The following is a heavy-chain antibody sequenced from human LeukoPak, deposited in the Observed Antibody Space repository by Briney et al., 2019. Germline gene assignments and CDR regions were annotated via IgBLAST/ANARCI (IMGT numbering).Heavy chain of an antibody. V-gene: IGHV1-46*01. CDR1: GYTFTSYY. CDR3: ALEALRYFDWLPSPFDY. CDR2: INPSGGST. Sequence: ASVKVSCKASGYTFTSYYMHWVRQAPGQGLEWMGIINPSGGSTSYAQKFQGRVTMTRDTSTSTVYMELSSLRSEDTAVYYCALEALRYFDWLPSPFDYWGQGTLVTVSS. D-gene: IGHD3-9*01. J-gene: IGHJ4*02.